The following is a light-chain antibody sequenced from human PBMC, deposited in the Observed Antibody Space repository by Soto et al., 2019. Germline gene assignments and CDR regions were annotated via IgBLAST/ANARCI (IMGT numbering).Light chain of an antibody. Sequence: DIQMTQSPSTLSASVGDRVTITCRASQSVNIWLAWYQQKPGKAPKLVIYKASSLESGVPSRFSGSGSGTEFTLTISILQPDDFATYYCQQYNTYSRTFGQGTKVEIK. V-gene: IGKV1-5*03. CDR3: QQYNTYSRT. CDR1: QSVNIW. CDR2: KAS. J-gene: IGKJ1*01.